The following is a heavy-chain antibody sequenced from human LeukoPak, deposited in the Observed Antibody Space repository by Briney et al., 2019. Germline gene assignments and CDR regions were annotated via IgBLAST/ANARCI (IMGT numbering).Heavy chain of an antibody. D-gene: IGHD2-2*01. Sequence: SETLSLTCTVSGYSISSGYYWGWIRPPPGKGLEWIGSIYHSGSTYYNPSLKSRVTISVDTSKNQFSLKLSSVTAADTAVYYCARPHCSSTSCLLDYWGQGTLVTVSS. J-gene: IGHJ4*02. CDR3: ARPHCSSTSCLLDY. CDR1: GYSISSGYY. V-gene: IGHV4-38-2*02. CDR2: IYHSGST.